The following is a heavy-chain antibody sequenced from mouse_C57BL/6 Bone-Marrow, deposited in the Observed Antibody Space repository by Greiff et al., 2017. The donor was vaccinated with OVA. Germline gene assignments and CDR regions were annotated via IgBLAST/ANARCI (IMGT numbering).Heavy chain of an antibody. CDR1: GYTFTSYG. J-gene: IGHJ3*01. CDR3: ASPPMVTGFAY. V-gene: IGHV1-81*01. D-gene: IGHD2-9*01. Sequence: QVQLQQSGAELARPGASVKLSCKASGYTFTSYGISWVKQRTGQGLEWIGEIYPRSGNTYYNEKFKGKATLTADKSSSTAYMELRSLTSEDSAVYFCASPPMVTGFAYWGQGTLVTVSA. CDR2: IYPRSGNT.